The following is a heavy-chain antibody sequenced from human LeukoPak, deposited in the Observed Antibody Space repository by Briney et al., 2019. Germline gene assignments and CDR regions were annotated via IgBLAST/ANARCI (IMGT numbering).Heavy chain of an antibody. J-gene: IGHJ6*02. D-gene: IGHD2-2*02. CDR2: INPSGGST. CDR3: AREVGIVVVPAAIRPYYYYGMDV. V-gene: IGHV1-46*01. CDR1: GYTFTSYY. Sequence: ASVKVSCKASGYTFTSYYMHWVRQAPGQGLEWMGIINPSGGSTSYAQKFQGRVTMTRDTSTSTVYMELSSLRSEDTAVYYCAREVGIVVVPAAIRPYYYYGMDVWGQGTTVTVSS.